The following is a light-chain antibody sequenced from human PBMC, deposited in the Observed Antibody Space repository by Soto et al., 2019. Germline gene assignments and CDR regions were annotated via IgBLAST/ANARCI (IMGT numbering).Light chain of an antibody. V-gene: IGLV1-44*01. CDR3: AAWDDILNSHWV. CDR1: SSNIGSGT. J-gene: IGLJ3*02. CDR2: ANN. Sequence: QSVLTQPPSVSGTPGQRVTISCSGSSSNIGSGTVNWYQQLPGTAPIRLIYANNHRPSGVPDPFSASKSGASASLAISGLLSEDEADYFCAAWDDILNSHWVFGGGPKLTVL.